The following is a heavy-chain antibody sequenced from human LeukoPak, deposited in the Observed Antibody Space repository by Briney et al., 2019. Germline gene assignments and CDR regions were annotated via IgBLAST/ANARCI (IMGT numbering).Heavy chain of an antibody. CDR2: ITSSGAST. CDR1: AFTFSSYS. J-gene: IGHJ4*02. Sequence: GGSLRLSCAASAFTFSSYSMTWVRQAPGKGREWVSVITSSGASTSYAASVNGRFTVSRDNSENTLYLQINNLSAEDTGKYYCVKDADLYSPTWYLFEDWGQGTLVTVSS. D-gene: IGHD5-12*01. V-gene: IGHV3-23*01. CDR3: VKDADLYSPTWYLFED.